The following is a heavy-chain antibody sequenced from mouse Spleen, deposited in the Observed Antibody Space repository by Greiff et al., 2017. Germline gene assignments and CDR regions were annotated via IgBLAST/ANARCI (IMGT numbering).Heavy chain of an antibody. Sequence: DVKLVESGGGLVKPGGSLKLSCAASGFAFSSYDMSWVRQTPEKRLEWVAYISSGGGSTYYPDTVKGRFTISRDNAKNTLYLQMSSLKSEDTAMYYCARQYYGNPLDYWGQGTTLTVSS. CDR2: ISSGGGST. D-gene: IGHD2-1*01. V-gene: IGHV5-12-1*01. CDR3: ARQYYGNPLDY. CDR1: GFAFSSYD. J-gene: IGHJ2*01.